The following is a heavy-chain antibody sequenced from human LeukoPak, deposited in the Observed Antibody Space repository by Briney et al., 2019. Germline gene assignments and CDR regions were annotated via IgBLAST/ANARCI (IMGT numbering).Heavy chain of an antibody. V-gene: IGHV4-39*07. CDR2: IYYSGST. D-gene: IGHD5-24*01. Sequence: SETLSLTCTVSGGSISSSSYYWGWIRQPPGKGLEWIGSIYYSGSTYYNPSLKSRVTISVDTSKNQFSLKLSSVTAADTAVYYCAREKRRDGYNFLFKAVDAFDIWGQGTMVTVSS. CDR3: AREKRRDGYNFLFKAVDAFDI. J-gene: IGHJ3*02. CDR1: GGSISSSSYY.